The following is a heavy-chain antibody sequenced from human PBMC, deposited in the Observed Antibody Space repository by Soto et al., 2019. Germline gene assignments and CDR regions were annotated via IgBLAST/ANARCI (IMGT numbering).Heavy chain of an antibody. V-gene: IGHV3-53*01. J-gene: IGHJ4*02. CDR2: ISSAVNT. CDR3: AKQVRDGTSSPYYFDY. D-gene: IGHD6-6*01. Sequence: PGGSLRLSCAASGFTVSSNYMSWVRQAPGKGLEWVSAISSAVNTYYADSVKGRFTISRDNSKNTLSLQMNSLRAEDTAVYYCAKQVRDGTSSPYYFDYWGQGTLVTVSS. CDR1: GFTVSSNY.